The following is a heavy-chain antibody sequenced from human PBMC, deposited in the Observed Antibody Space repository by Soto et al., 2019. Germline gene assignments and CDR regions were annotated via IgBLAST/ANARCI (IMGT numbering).Heavy chain of an antibody. CDR3: AREFPSSSGWSLGFDY. J-gene: IGHJ4*02. CDR2: IYYRGST. CDR1: GGSISSDY. D-gene: IGHD6-19*01. Sequence: SETLSLTCTVSGGSISSDYWSWVRQRPGKGLEWTGYIYYRGSTNYSPSLKRRVTISVDTSKNQFSLKLSSVTAADTAVYYCAREFPSSSGWSLGFDYWGQGTLVTVSS. V-gene: IGHV4-59*01.